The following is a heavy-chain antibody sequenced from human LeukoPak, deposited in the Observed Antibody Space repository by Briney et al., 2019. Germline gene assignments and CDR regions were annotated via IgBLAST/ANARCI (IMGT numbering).Heavy chain of an antibody. CDR1: GGSFSGYY. CDR3: ARDAYGGNSWGWFDP. Sequence: SSETLSLTCAVYGGSFSGYYWSWIRLPPGKGLEWIGEINHSGSTNYNPSLESRVTISVDTSKKQFSLRLNSVTAADTAAYYCARDAYGGNSWGWFDPWGQGTLVTVSS. V-gene: IGHV4-34*01. CDR2: INHSGST. D-gene: IGHD4-23*01. J-gene: IGHJ5*02.